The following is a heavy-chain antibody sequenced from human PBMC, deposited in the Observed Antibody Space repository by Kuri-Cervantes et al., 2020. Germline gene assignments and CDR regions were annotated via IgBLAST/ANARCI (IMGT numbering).Heavy chain of an antibody. D-gene: IGHD3-10*01. Sequence: GESLKISCAASGFTVSSYAMNWVRQAPGKGLEWVAVISYAGSNKYYAYSVKGRFTISRDNSKKTLYLQMNSLRAEDTALYYCARDRGGGFRPDAFDIWGQGTMVTVSS. J-gene: IGHJ3*02. CDR3: ARDRGGGFRPDAFDI. CDR1: GFTVSSYA. CDR2: ISYAGSNK. V-gene: IGHV3-30-3*01.